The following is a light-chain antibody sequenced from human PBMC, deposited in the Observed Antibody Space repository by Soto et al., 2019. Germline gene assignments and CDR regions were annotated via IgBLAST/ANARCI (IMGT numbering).Light chain of an antibody. Sequence: EIALTQSPGTLSLCPGERATISCLASQSVRSRHIAWYQQKPGQAPRLLIYGTSSRATGIPDRFSGSGSGTDFTLTISRLEPEDFAVYHCQQYSSSPLTFGGGTKVDI. J-gene: IGKJ4*01. CDR3: QQYSSSPLT. V-gene: IGKV3-20*01. CDR1: QSVRSRH. CDR2: GTS.